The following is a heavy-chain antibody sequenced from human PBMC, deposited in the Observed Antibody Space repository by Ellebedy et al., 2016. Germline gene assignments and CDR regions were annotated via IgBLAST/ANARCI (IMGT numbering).Heavy chain of an antibody. J-gene: IGHJ3*02. CDR2: ISAYNGNT. V-gene: IGHV1-18*01. CDR3: ARDTRDYDSSGYYYDAFDI. Sequence: ASVKVSCKASGYTFTSYGISWVRQAPGQGLEWMGWISAYNGNTNYAQKLQGRVTMTTDTSTSTAYMELRSLRSDDTAVYYCARDTRDYDSSGYYYDAFDIWGQGTMVTVSS. D-gene: IGHD3-22*01. CDR1: GYTFTSYG.